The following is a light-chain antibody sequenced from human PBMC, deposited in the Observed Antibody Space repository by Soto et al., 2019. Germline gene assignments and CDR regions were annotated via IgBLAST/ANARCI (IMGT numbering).Light chain of an antibody. V-gene: IGKV1-5*03. CDR1: QSISSW. Sequence: DIQMTQSPSTLSSSLGDSVTITCRASQSISSWLAWYQQKTGKAPKILIYKESSLESGVPSRFSGSGSGTEFNLTISRLQPDDFATYYCQKYNSYSWTCGQGTKVDIK. CDR3: QKYNSYSWT. CDR2: KES. J-gene: IGKJ1*01.